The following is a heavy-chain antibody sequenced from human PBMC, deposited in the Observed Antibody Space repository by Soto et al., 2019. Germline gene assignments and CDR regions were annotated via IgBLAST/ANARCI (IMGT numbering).Heavy chain of an antibody. CDR3: ADEDRVRGVITPYYFDC. V-gene: IGHV3-23*01. Sequence: EVQLLESGGGLVQPGGSLRLSCAASGFTFRSYAMSWVRQAPGKGLEWVSAISGSGGSTYYADSVKGRFTISRDNSKNTLYLQMNRLRAEDTAVYYGADEDRVRGVITPYYFDCWGQGTLVTVSS. CDR1: GFTFRSYA. D-gene: IGHD3-10*01. J-gene: IGHJ4*02. CDR2: ISGSGGST.